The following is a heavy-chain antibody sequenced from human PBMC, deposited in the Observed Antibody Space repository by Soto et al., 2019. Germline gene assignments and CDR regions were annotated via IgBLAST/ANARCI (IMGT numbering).Heavy chain of an antibody. CDR1: GFTVSSNY. CDR2: IYSGGST. J-gene: IGHJ5*02. CDR3: ARQSSGTSNWFDP. D-gene: IGHD1-7*01. V-gene: IGHV3-53*01. Sequence: GGSLRLSCAASGFTVSSNYMSWVHQAPGKGLEWVSVIYSGGSTYYADSVKGRFTISRDNSKNTLYLQMNSLRAEDTAVYYCARQSSGTSNWFDPWGQGTLVTVSS.